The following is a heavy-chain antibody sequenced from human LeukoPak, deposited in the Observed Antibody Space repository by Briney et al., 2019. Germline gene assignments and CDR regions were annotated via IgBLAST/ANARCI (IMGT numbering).Heavy chain of an antibody. CDR2: ISASGGST. CDR1: GFTFSSSA. Sequence: PGGSLRLSCAASGFTFSSSAMSWVRQVPGKGLEWVSGISASGGSTYYADSVRGRFTISRDNSKNTLYVQMNSLRTEDTAMYYCARGTGTRVAPYYFDHWGQGTLVTVSS. CDR3: ARGTGTRVAPYYFDH. V-gene: IGHV3-23*01. D-gene: IGHD1-1*01. J-gene: IGHJ4*02.